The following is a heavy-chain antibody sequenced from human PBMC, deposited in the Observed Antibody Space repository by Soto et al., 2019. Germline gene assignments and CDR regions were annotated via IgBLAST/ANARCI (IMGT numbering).Heavy chain of an antibody. CDR3: AGPYYSVSGSYSY. Sequence: QVQLVQSGAEVKKPGASVKVSCEASGYTFTRHLMHWVRQAPGQRLEWMGWINAGNGNTKYSQKFQGRVTITRDTSANTTYMELSSLRSGDTAVYYCAGPYYSVSGSYSYWGQGTLVTVSS. D-gene: IGHD3-10*01. CDR1: GYTFTRHL. CDR2: INAGNGNT. J-gene: IGHJ4*02. V-gene: IGHV1-3*01.